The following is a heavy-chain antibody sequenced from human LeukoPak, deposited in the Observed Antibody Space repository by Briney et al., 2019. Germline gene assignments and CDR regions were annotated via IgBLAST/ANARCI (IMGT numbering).Heavy chain of an antibody. D-gene: IGHD3-10*01. V-gene: IGHV3-30-3*01. CDR1: GFTFSSYA. J-gene: IGHJ4*02. Sequence: PGGSLRLFCAASGFTFSSYAMHWVRQAPGKGLEWVAAMSYDGSNEYYADSVKGRFTISRDNSKNTLYLQMNSLRAEDTAVYFCARGVLYGSGSYSHFDYWGQGTLVTVSS. CDR2: MSYDGSNE. CDR3: ARGVLYGSGSYSHFDY.